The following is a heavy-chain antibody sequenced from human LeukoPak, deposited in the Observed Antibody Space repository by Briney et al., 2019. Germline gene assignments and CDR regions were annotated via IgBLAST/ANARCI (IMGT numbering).Heavy chain of an antibody. J-gene: IGHJ4*02. Sequence: PSETLSLTCTVSGGSVSSGSYYWSWIRQPPGKGLEWIGYIYYSGSTNYNPSLKSRVTISVDTSKNQFSLKLSSVTAADTAEYYCAREPGRGYFDYWGQGTLVTVSS. CDR2: IYYSGST. CDR3: AREPGRGYFDY. V-gene: IGHV4-61*01. D-gene: IGHD3-10*01. CDR1: GGSVSSGSYY.